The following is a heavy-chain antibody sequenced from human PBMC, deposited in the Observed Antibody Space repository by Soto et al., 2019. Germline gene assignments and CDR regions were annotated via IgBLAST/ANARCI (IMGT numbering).Heavy chain of an antibody. D-gene: IGHD4-17*01. V-gene: IGHV1-69*06. CDR3: ARERRTVTFTPLTLYYGMDV. Sequence: KVSCMAAGGSXSRYACSWVRQAPGHGLEWMGGIIPIFCTANYEKKFQGRVKIKADKSTRTAYMEQRSMRSEDTAVYYCARERRTVTFTPLTLYYGMDVWGQGTTVTVSS. J-gene: IGHJ6*02. CDR1: GGSXSRYA. CDR2: IIPIFCTA.